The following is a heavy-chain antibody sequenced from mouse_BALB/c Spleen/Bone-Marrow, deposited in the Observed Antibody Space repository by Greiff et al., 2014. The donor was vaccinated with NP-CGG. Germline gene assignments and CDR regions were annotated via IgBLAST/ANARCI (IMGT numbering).Heavy chain of an antibody. CDR2: INPSSAYT. CDR1: GYTFTRYT. Sequence: QVQLQQSGAELARPGASVKMSCQASGYTFTRYTMHWEKQRPGQGLEWIGYINPSSAYTNYNQKFKDKATLTADKSSSTAYMKLRSLTSEDSAVNYCTKRYYAIDYWGQGTSVTVSS. V-gene: IGHV1-4*01. J-gene: IGHJ4*01. CDR3: TKRYYAIDY.